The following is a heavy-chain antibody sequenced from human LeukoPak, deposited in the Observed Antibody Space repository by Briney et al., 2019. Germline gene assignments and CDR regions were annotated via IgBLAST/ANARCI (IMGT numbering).Heavy chain of an antibody. V-gene: IGHV3-15*01. CDR2: IKSNGDGGTT. D-gene: IGHD2-2*01. J-gene: IGHJ4*02. CDR3: TADGNCQTTSCY. CDR1: GFTFSNAW. Sequence: GGSLRLSCTASGFTFSNAWMSWVRQAPGKGLEWIGRIKSNGDGGTTEFPAPVKGRFTISRDDSKNTLYLQLNSLETEDTAVYYCTADGNCQTTSCYWGRGALVTVSS.